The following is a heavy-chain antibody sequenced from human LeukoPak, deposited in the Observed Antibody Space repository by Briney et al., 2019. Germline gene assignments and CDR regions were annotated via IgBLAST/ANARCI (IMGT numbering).Heavy chain of an antibody. J-gene: IGHJ3*02. CDR1: GGTFSSYA. D-gene: IGHD3-10*01. V-gene: IGHV1-69*13. Sequence: ASVKVSCTASGGTFSSYAISWVRQAPGQGLEWMGGIIPIFGTANYAQKFQGRVTITADESTSTAYMELSSLRSEDTAVYYCARDRDYYGSGGRGAFDIWGQGTMVTVSS. CDR3: ARDRDYYGSGGRGAFDI. CDR2: IIPIFGTA.